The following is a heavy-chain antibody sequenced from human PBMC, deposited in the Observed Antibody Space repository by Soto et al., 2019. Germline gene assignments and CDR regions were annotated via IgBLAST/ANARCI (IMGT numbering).Heavy chain of an antibody. J-gene: IGHJ6*03. CDR3: ERDQLGSIRTYYHDVEG. D-gene: IGHD6-13*01. CDR2: SNSDGSST. Sequence: PGGSLRLSCAASGFTFSIYWMHLIRLALGKGLVWVSRSNSDGSSTRYADSVKGRFTISRDNTKNTLYLQMNSLRAEDKAMYYSERDQLGSIRTYYHDVEGWGKGTAVTVSS. V-gene: IGHV3-74*01. CDR1: GFTFSIYW.